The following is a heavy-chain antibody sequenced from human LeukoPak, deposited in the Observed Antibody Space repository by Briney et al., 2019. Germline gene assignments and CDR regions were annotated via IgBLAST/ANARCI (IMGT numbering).Heavy chain of an antibody. J-gene: IGHJ3*02. D-gene: IGHD2-15*01. Sequence: SQTLSLTCAISGDSVSMNSAAWNWIRQSPSRGLEWLGRTYFKSKWYNDYAVSVKGRITINPDTSKNQFSLQLNSVTPEDTAVYYCARGVVAASGGWAAFDIWGQGTMVTVSS. V-gene: IGHV6-1*01. CDR3: ARGVVAASGGWAAFDI. CDR2: TYFKSKWYN. CDR1: GDSVSMNSAA.